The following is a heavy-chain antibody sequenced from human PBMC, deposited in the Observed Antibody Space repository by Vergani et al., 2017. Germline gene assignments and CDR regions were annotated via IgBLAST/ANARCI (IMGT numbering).Heavy chain of an antibody. D-gene: IGHD6-19*01. Sequence: QVQLVQSGAEVKKPGSSVKVSCKASGGTFSSYAISWVRQAPGQGLEWMGGIIPIFGTANYAQKFQGRVTITADESTSTAYMELSSLRSEDTAVYYCARDLPNAIAVAGTGGRWFDPWGQGTLVTVSS. CDR2: IIPIFGTA. CDR1: GGTFSSYA. V-gene: IGHV1-69*12. CDR3: ARDLPNAIAVAGTGGRWFDP. J-gene: IGHJ5*02.